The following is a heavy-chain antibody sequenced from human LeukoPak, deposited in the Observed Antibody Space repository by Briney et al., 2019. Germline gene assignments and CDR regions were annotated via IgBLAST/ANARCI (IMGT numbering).Heavy chain of an antibody. Sequence: ASVKVSCKASGGTFSSYAISWVRQAPGQGLEWMGRIIPIFGTANYAQKFQGRATITTDESTSTAYMELSSLRSEDTAVYYCARGEYYYDSSGYEFDYWGQGTLVTVSS. J-gene: IGHJ4*02. V-gene: IGHV1-69*05. CDR2: IIPIFGTA. CDR3: ARGEYYYDSSGYEFDY. CDR1: GGTFSSYA. D-gene: IGHD3-22*01.